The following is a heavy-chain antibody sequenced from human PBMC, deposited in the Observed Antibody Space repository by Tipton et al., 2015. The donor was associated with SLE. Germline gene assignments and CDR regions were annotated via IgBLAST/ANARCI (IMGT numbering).Heavy chain of an antibody. CDR2: ISGDGDYK. V-gene: IGHV3-53*01. D-gene: IGHD5-24*01. J-gene: IGHJ4*02. CDR1: GFSVGNTY. Sequence: SLRLSCAVSGFSVGNTYMTWVRQAPGKGLEWVSAISGDGDYKFYADSVKGRFTISRDNSKNTLYLQMNNLRVEDTAVYYCAREYRDGYNYYPHCWGQGTLVTVSS. CDR3: AREYRDGYNYYPHC.